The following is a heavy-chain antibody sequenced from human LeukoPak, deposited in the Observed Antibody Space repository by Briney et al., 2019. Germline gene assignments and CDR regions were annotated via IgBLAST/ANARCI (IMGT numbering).Heavy chain of an antibody. CDR1: GGSISSSNW. J-gene: IGHJ5*02. CDR3: ASWKSLNWFDP. Sequence: SETLSLTCTVSGGSISSSNWWSWVRQPPGKGLEWIGEIYHSGSTNYNPSLKSRVTISVDKSKNQFSLKLSSVTAADTAVYYCASWKSLNWFDPWGQGTLVTVSS. D-gene: IGHD1-1*01. V-gene: IGHV4-4*02. CDR2: IYHSGST.